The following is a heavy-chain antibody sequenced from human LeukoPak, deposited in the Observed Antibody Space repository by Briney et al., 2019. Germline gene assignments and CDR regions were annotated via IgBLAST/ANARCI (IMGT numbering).Heavy chain of an antibody. CDR1: GFTFSSYA. V-gene: IGHV3-23*01. CDR3: ATEDGGLDYYYYYMDV. D-gene: IGHD5-24*01. J-gene: IGHJ6*03. CDR2: ISGSGGST. Sequence: GGSLRLSCAASGFTFSSYAMSWVRQAPGKGLEWVSAISGSGGSTYYADSVKGRFTISRDNSKDTLYLQMNSLRAEDTAVDYCATEDGGLDYYYYYMDVWGKGTTVTVSS.